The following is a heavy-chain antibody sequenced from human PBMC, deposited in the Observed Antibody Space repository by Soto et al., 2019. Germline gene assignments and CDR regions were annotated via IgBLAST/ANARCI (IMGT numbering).Heavy chain of an antibody. CDR3: ARGPYYDSSGLGYYYYYGMEV. CDR1: DGTISGYY. V-gene: IGHV4-59*01. CDR2: IYYSGST. Sequence: TSQPLSHSWTVSDGTISGYYCSRIRQPQGKGLEWIGYIYYSGSTNYNPSLKSRVTISVDTSKNQFSLKLSSVTAADTAVYYCARGPYYDSSGLGYYYYYGMEVWGQGTTVTGSS. J-gene: IGHJ6*02. D-gene: IGHD3-22*01.